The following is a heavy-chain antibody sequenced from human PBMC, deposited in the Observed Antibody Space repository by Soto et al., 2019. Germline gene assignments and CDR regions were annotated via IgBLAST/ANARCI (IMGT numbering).Heavy chain of an antibody. J-gene: IGHJ4*02. Sequence: QLQLQESGSGLVKPSQTLSLTCAVSGGSISSGGYSWSWIQQPPGKGLEWIGYIYHSGSTHHNPSLKSRVPTSVARSQNQFSLKPSSVTAADTAVYYCARGQVVAAQHWGQGTLVTVSS. CDR2: IYHSGST. V-gene: IGHV4-30-2*01. CDR3: ARGQVVAAQH. D-gene: IGHD2-15*01. CDR1: GGSISSGGYS.